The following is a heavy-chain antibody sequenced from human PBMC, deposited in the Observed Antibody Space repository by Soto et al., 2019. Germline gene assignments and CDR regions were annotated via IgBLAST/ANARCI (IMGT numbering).Heavy chain of an antibody. V-gene: IGHV3-30*18. CDR2: ISYDGSNK. CDR3: AKDPLLFSSSWYDPYYYYGMDV. CDR1: GFTFSSYG. D-gene: IGHD6-13*01. J-gene: IGHJ6*02. Sequence: GSLRLSCAASGFTFSSYGMHWVRQAPGKGLEWVAVISYDGSNKYYADSVKGRFTISRDNSKNTLYLQMNSLRAEDTAVYYCAKDPLLFSSSWYDPYYYYGMDVWGQGTTVTVSS.